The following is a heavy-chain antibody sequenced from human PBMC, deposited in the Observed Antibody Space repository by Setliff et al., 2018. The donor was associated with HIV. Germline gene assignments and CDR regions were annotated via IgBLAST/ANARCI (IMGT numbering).Heavy chain of an antibody. Sequence: ASVKVSCKSSGYTFSNFGVSWVRQAPGQGLEWLGYINGYSGKTHLSPRLQGRLTMTTDTSTDTVYLELRSLASDDTAIYYCAREAPRYDSGAFDMWGLGTMVTVSS. CDR2: INGYSGKT. J-gene: IGHJ3*02. D-gene: IGHD1-1*01. CDR1: GYTFSNFG. V-gene: IGHV1-18*01. CDR3: AREAPRYDSGAFDM.